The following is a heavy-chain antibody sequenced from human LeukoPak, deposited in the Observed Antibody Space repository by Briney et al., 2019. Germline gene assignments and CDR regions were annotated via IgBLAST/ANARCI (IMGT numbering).Heavy chain of an antibody. D-gene: IGHD6-6*01. Sequence: PSETLSLTCTVSGGSISSNNDYWGWIRQPPGKGLEWIGEVSHSGSTNYNPSLKSRVTISVDTSKNQFSLTVNSVTAADTAVYYCARRPETSRPDYFDFWGHGSLVTVSS. CDR2: VSHSGST. J-gene: IGHJ4*01. CDR1: GGSISSNNDY. V-gene: IGHV4-39*07. CDR3: ARRPETSRPDYFDF.